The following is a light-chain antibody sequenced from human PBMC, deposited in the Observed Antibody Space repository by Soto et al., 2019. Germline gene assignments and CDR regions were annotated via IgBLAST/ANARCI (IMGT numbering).Light chain of an antibody. CDR2: DVS. V-gene: IGLV2-11*01. CDR3: CSYAGSYTLWV. J-gene: IGLJ3*02. Sequence: QPVLTQPRSVSGSPGQSVTISCTGTSSDGGGYNYVSWYQQYPGKAPKLIIYDVSKRPSGVPDRFSGSKSGNTASLTISGLQAEDEADYYCCSYAGSYTLWVFGGGTKVTVL. CDR1: SSDGGGYNY.